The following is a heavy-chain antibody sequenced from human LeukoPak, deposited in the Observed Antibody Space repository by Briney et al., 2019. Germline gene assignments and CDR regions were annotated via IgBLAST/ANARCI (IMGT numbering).Heavy chain of an antibody. D-gene: IGHD3-9*01. J-gene: IGHJ3*02. CDR2: INTDGGTT. V-gene: IGHV3-64*01. Sequence: GGSLRLSCAASGFTFSTFAMQWVRQAPEKGLEYVSGINTDGGTTFYANSVKGRFTISRDNPKNTLYLQMGSLRVEDTAVYYCAREDTIFSDAFDIWGQGTMVTVSS. CDR3: AREDTIFSDAFDI. CDR1: GFTFSTFA.